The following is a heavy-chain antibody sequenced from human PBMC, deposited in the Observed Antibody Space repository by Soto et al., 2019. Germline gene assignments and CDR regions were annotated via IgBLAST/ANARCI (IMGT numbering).Heavy chain of an antibody. CDR2: INPNSGGT. D-gene: IGHD6-13*01. V-gene: IGHV1-2*04. Sequence: ASVKVSCKASGYTFTGYYMHWVRQAPGQGLEWMGWINPNSGGTNYAQKFQGWVTMTRDTSISTAYMELSRLRSDDTAVYYCARDRRLIAAVASDGMDVWGQGTTVTVS. J-gene: IGHJ6*02. CDR3: ARDRRLIAAVASDGMDV. CDR1: GYTFTGYY.